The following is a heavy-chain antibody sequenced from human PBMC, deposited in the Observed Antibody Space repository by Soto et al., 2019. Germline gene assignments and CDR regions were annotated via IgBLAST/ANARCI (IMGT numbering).Heavy chain of an antibody. D-gene: IGHD6-19*01. CDR1: GFTFSSYA. CDR2: ISYDGSNK. J-gene: IGHJ4*02. V-gene: IGHV3-30-3*01. CDR3: ARSHSSGTLDADY. Sequence: PGGSLRLSCAASGFTFSSYAMHWVRQAPGKGLEWVAVISYDGSNKYYADSVKGRFTISRDNSKNTLYLQMNSLRAEDTAVYYCARSHSSGTLDADYWGQGTLVTVSS.